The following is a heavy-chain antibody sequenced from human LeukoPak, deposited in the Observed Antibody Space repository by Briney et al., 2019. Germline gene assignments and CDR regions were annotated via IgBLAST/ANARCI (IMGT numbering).Heavy chain of an antibody. J-gene: IGHJ4*02. CDR3: AREGSYGISPWGYHY. Sequence: PSETLSLTCAVYGGSFRGYYWSWIRQPPGKGLEWIGEINHSGGTNYNPSLKSRVTISVDTSKNQFSLKLSSVTAADTAVYYCAREGSYGISPWGYHYWGQGTLVTVSS. CDR1: GGSFRGYY. CDR2: INHSGGT. V-gene: IGHV4-34*01. D-gene: IGHD3-10*01.